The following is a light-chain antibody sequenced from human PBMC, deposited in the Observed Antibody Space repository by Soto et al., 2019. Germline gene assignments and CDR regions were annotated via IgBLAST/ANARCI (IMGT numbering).Light chain of an antibody. Sequence: QAVVTQPPSVSGAPGQRVTISCTGSSSNIGAGYDVHWYQQLPGTAPKLLIYGNSNRPSGVPDRFSGSKSGTSASLAITGLQDEDEADYYCQSYESSLSGWVFGGGTKLTVL. J-gene: IGLJ3*02. CDR3: QSYESSLSGWV. CDR1: SSNIGAGYD. V-gene: IGLV1-40*01. CDR2: GNS.